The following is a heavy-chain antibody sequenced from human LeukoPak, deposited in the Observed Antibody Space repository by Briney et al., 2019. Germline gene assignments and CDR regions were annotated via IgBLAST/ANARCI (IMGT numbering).Heavy chain of an antibody. CDR1: GGSISSYY. CDR3: ARGNMITFGGVIAPNYYYYYMDV. Sequence: SETLSLTCTVPGGSISSYYWSWIRQPAGKGLEWIGRIYTSGSTNYNPSLKSRVTMSVDTSKNQFSLKLSSVTAADTAVYYCARGNMITFGGVIAPNYYYYYMDVWGKGTTVTVSS. J-gene: IGHJ6*03. V-gene: IGHV4-4*07. CDR2: IYTSGST. D-gene: IGHD3-16*02.